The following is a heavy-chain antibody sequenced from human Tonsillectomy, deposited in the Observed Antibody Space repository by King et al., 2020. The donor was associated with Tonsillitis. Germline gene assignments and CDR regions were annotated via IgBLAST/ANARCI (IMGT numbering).Heavy chain of an antibody. Sequence: QLVQSGAEVKKPGESLKISCKGSGFSFAIYWIGWVRQMPGKALEWMGIIYPGDSDTRYSPSFQGRVTISADKSISTAYLQWSSLKASDTAMYYCARLSTTRARGYYYYYMGVWGKGTTVTVSS. J-gene: IGHJ6*03. D-gene: IGHD1-1*01. CDR3: ARLSTTRARGYYYYYMGV. V-gene: IGHV5-51*01. CDR1: GFSFAIYW. CDR2: IYPGDSDT.